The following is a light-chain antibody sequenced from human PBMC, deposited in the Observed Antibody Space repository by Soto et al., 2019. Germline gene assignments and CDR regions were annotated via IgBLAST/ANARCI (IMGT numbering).Light chain of an antibody. Sequence: EIVMTQSPATLSVSPGERATLSCRASQSVSTNLAWYQQKPGQAPRLLIYGASTRATGIPARFSGSGSGTEFTLNISSLQSEDFAVYYCQHYNNWPPWTFGQGNKVEIK. CDR1: QSVSTN. V-gene: IGKV3-15*01. J-gene: IGKJ1*01. CDR3: QHYNNWPPWT. CDR2: GAS.